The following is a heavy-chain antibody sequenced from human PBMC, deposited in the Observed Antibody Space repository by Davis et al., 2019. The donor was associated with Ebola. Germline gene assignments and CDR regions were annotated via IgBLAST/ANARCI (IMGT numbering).Heavy chain of an antibody. CDR1: GFTFSSYW. CDR2: IKQDGSEK. J-gene: IGHJ4*02. D-gene: IGHD6-19*01. V-gene: IGHV3-7*03. Sequence: GDSLNISCAASGFTFSSYWMSWVCQAPGKGLEWVANIKQDGSEKYYVDSVKGRFTISRDNSKSTLFLQMNSLRAEDTAVYYCAKDRGYSSGWYLFEWWGQGTPITVSS. CDR3: AKDRGYSSGWYLFEW.